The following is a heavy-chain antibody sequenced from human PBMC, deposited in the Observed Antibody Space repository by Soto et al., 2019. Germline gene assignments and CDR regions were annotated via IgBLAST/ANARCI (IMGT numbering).Heavy chain of an antibody. J-gene: IGHJ5*02. CDR1: GGSFSGYY. CDR3: AKARKQFMVRGAIFDP. D-gene: IGHD3-10*01. CDR2: INHSGST. Sequence: SETLSLTCAVYGGSFSGYYWSWIRHPPGKGLEWIGEINHSGSTNYNPSLKSRVTISVDTSKNQFSLKLSSVTAADTAVYYCAKARKQFMVRGAIFDPWGQGTLVTVSS. V-gene: IGHV4-34*01.